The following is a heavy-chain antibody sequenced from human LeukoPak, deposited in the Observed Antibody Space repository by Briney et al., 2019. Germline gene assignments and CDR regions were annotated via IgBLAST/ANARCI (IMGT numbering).Heavy chain of an antibody. CDR1: GFTFRDNA. V-gene: IGHV3-23*01. J-gene: IGHJ3*02. D-gene: IGHD4-17*01. CDR3: ARDSPPTTVTSRAFDI. Sequence: PGGSLRLSCAASGFTFRDNAMSWVRQAPGKGLEWVSSISGSGGSAFYADSVKGRFTISRDNSKNTLYLQMNSLRAEDTAVYYCARDSPPTTVTSRAFDIWGQGTMVTVSS. CDR2: ISGSGGSA.